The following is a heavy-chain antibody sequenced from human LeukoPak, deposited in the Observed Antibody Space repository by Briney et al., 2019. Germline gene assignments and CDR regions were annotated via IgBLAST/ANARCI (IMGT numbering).Heavy chain of an antibody. J-gene: IGHJ4*02. V-gene: IGHV1-8*01. CDR1: GYTFTSYD. CDR3: ARVGCSSGWYWGSSLYYFDY. Sequence: GASVKVSCKASGYTFTSYDINWVRQATGQGLEWMGWMNPNSGNTGYAQKFQGRVTMTRNTSISTAYMELSSLRSEDTAVYYCARVGCSSGWYWGSSLYYFDYWGQGTLVTVSS. CDR2: MNPNSGNT. D-gene: IGHD6-19*01.